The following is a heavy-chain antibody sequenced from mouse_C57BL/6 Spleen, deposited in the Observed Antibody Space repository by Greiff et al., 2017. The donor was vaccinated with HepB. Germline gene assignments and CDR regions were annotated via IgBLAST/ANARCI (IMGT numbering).Heavy chain of an antibody. CDR2: SSDGGSYT. CDR3: ARDELGRWARFAY. J-gene: IGHJ3*01. CDR1: GFTFSSYA. V-gene: IGHV5-4*01. D-gene: IGHD4-1*01. Sequence: EVQRVESGGGLVKPGGSLKLSCAASGFTFSSYAMSWVRQTPEKRLEWVATSSDGGSYTYYPENVKGRFTISRDNAKNNLYLQMSHLKSEDTARYYCARDELGRWARFAYWGQGTLVTVSA.